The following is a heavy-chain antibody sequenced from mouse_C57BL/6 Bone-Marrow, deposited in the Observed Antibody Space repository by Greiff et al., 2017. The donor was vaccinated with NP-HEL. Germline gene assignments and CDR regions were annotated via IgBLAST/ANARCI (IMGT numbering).Heavy chain of an antibody. V-gene: IGHV14-3*01. J-gene: IGHJ3*01. CDR2: IYPANGNT. CDR1: GFTFKNSY. Sequence: VQLQESVAELVRPGASVKLSCTASGFTFKNSYMHWVKQRPEQGLEWIGRIYPANGNTKYAPKFQGKATITADTSSTTAYLQLSSLTSEDSAIYYCARIYNDYLQFAYWDQGTLVTVSA. CDR3: ARIYNDYLQFAY. D-gene: IGHD2-3*01.